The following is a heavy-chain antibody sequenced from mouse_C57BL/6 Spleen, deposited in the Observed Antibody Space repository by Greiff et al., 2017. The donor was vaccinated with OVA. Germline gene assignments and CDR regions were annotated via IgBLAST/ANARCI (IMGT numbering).Heavy chain of an antibody. D-gene: IGHD2-5*01. Sequence: QVQLQQPGAELVKPGASVKLSCKASGYTFTSYWMHWVKQRPGQGLEWIGMIHPNSGSTNYNEKFKSKATLTVDKSSSTAYMQLSSLTSEDSAVYYCAWVYHSNYVAWFAYWGQGTLVTVSA. CDR3: AWVYHSNYVAWFAY. CDR1: GYTFTSYW. CDR2: IHPNSGST. J-gene: IGHJ3*01. V-gene: IGHV1-64*01.